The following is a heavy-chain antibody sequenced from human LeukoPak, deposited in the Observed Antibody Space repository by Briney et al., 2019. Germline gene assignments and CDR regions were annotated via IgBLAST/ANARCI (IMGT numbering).Heavy chain of an antibody. J-gene: IGHJ4*02. V-gene: IGHV4-39*07. Sequence: SETLSLTCTVSGDSINSGDYYWSWIRQPPGKGLEWIGSIYYSGSTYYNPSLKSRVTISVDTSKNQFSLKLSSVTAADTAVYYCARVGYSYGYVDYWGQGTLVTVSS. D-gene: IGHD5-18*01. CDR3: ARVGYSYGYVDY. CDR1: GDSINSGDYY. CDR2: IYYSGST.